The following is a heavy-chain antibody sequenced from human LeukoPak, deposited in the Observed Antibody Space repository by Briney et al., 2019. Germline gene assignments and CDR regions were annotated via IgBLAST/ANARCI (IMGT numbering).Heavy chain of an antibody. Sequence: PSETLSLTCTVSGGSISGSSYYWGWIRQPPGKGLEWIGSIYYSGSTYYNPSLKSRVTISVDTSKNQFSLKLSSVTAADTAVYYCARAHMITSYYYYYHMDVWGKGTMVTVSS. V-gene: IGHV4-39*07. CDR1: GGSISGSSYY. CDR3: ARAHMITSYYYYYHMDV. CDR2: IYYSGST. J-gene: IGHJ6*03. D-gene: IGHD3-16*01.